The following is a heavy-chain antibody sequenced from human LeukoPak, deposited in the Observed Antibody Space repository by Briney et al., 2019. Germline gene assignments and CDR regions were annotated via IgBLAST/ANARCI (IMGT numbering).Heavy chain of an antibody. V-gene: IGHV3-7*03. Sequence: PGGSVSLSCAPSGFTVSICWISCVRPAPGKGREWVTYIKQEGREKYSVDSVEGRYTITRENAKNSLYLQMNSLRAEDTAVYYCAKRRRRELLYYYYMDVWGKGTTVTVSS. CDR3: AKRRRRELLYYYYMDV. CDR2: IKQEGREK. J-gene: IGHJ6*03. CDR1: GFTVSICW. D-gene: IGHD1-7*01.